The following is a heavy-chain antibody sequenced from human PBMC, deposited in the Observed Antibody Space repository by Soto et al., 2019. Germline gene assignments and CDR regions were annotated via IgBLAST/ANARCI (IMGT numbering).Heavy chain of an antibody. D-gene: IGHD6-19*01. CDR1: GGTFSSYA. J-gene: IGHJ6*02. Sequence: QVQLVQSGAEVKKPGSSVKVSCKASGGTFSSYAINWVRQAPGQGLEWMGGIIPIFGTADYAQKFQGRVTITADESTSTADMELSSLRSEDTAVYYCARAVAGGVYYYYGRDVWGQGTTVTVSS. CDR2: IIPIFGTA. V-gene: IGHV1-69*12. CDR3: ARAVAGGVYYYYGRDV.